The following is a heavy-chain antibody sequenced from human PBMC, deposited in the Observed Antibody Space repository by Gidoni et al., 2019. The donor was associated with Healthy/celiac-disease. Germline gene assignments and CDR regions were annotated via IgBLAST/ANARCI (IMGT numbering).Heavy chain of an antibody. Sequence: EVQLLESGGGLVQPGGSLRLSCAASGFTFSSYAMSWVRQAPGTGREWVSAISGSGGSTYYADSVKGRFTISRDNSKNTLYLQMNSLRAEDTAVYYCAKRGIAAAGKGPISFDYWGQGTLVTVSS. V-gene: IGHV3-23*01. CDR2: ISGSGGST. J-gene: IGHJ4*02. CDR3: AKRGIAAAGKGPISFDY. D-gene: IGHD6-13*01. CDR1: GFTFSSYA.